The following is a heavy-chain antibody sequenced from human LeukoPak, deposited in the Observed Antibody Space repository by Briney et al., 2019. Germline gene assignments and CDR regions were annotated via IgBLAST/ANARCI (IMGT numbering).Heavy chain of an antibody. V-gene: IGHV4-4*07. CDR1: GGSINSYY. CDR3: ARGDRGGGSSDGMDV. CDR2: IYTSGST. J-gene: IGHJ6*02. Sequence: PSETLSLTCTVSGGSINSYYWSWIRQPAGKGLEWIGRIYTSGSTNYNPSLRSRVTMSVDTSKNQFSLKLNSVTAADTAVHYCARGDRGGGSSDGMDVWGQGTTVTVSS. D-gene: IGHD3-16*02.